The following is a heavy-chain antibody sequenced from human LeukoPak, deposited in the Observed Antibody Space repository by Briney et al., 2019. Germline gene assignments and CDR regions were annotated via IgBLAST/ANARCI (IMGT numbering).Heavy chain of an antibody. CDR3: ATGANCDYVWGSYRYDRYGEPFDY. V-gene: IGHV1-24*01. Sequence: GASVKVSCKVSGYTLTELSMHWVRQAPGKGLEWMGGFDPEDGETIYAQKFQGRVTMTEDTSTDTAYMELSSLRSEDTAVYYCATGANCDYVWGSYRYDRYGEPFDYWGQGTLVTVSS. CDR1: GYTLTELS. CDR2: FDPEDGET. D-gene: IGHD3-16*02. J-gene: IGHJ4*02.